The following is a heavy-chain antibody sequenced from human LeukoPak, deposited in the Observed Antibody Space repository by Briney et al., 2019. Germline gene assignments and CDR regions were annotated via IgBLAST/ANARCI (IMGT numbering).Heavy chain of an antibody. V-gene: IGHV3-23*01. CDR3: ARGFDYDILTGYYLPFDY. Sequence: PGGSLRLSCAASGFTFSSYAMSWVRQAPGKGLEWVSAISGSGGSTYYADSVKGRFTISRDNAKNSLYLQMNSLRAEDTAVYYCARGFDYDILTGYYLPFDYWGQGTLVTVSS. CDR2: ISGSGGST. CDR1: GFTFSSYA. J-gene: IGHJ4*02. D-gene: IGHD3-9*01.